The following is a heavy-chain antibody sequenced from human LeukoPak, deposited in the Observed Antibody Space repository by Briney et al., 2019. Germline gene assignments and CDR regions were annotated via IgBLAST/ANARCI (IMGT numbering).Heavy chain of an antibody. CDR1: GFTFSSYS. CDR2: ISSSSTI. D-gene: IGHD3-10*01. V-gene: IGHV3-48*01. J-gene: IGHJ4*02. CDR3: ARDAYGSGSSWFGY. Sequence: PGGSLRLSCAASGFTFSSYSMNWVRQAPGKGLEWVSYISSSSTIYYADSVKGRFTISRDNAKNSLYLQMNSLRAEDTAVYYCARDAYGSGSSWFGYWGQGTLVTFSS.